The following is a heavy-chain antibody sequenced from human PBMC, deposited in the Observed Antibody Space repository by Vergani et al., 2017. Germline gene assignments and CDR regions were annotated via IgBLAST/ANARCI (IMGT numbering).Heavy chain of an antibody. CDR3: SRVGEILAVIRGLFDY. J-gene: IGHJ4*02. D-gene: IGHD3-10*01. V-gene: IGHV3-49*04. CDR1: GFTVSSNY. CDR2: IRSRTYGGAR. Sequence: EVQLVESGGGLVQPGGSLRLSCAASGFTVSSNYMSWVRQAPGRGLEWVGFIRSRTYGGARDYAASVKGRFTITRDDSKNIAYLQMNSLKTEDTAFYYCSRVGEILAVIRGLFDYWGQGTLVTVSS.